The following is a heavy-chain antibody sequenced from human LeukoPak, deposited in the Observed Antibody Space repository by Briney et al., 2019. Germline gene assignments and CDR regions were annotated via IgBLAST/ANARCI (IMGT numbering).Heavy chain of an antibody. V-gene: IGHV1-2*02. Sequence: KPGASVKVSCKASGYTFTGYYMHWVRQAPGQGLEWMGWINPNSGGTNYAQKFQGRVTMTEDTSTDTAYMELSSLRSEDTAVYYCATSALLAAINDGNDYWGQGTLVTVSS. CDR2: INPNSGGT. CDR1: GYTFTGYY. CDR3: ATSALLAAINDGNDY. J-gene: IGHJ4*02. D-gene: IGHD2-15*01.